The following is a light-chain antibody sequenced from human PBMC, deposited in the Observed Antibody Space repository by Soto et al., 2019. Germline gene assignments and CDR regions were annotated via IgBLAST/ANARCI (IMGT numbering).Light chain of an antibody. Sequence: EIVLTQSPGTLSLSPGERATLSCRASQSVSSNYLAWYQQKRGQAPRLLIYGASSRATGIPTRFSGSGSGTDSTLNISRLEPEDYAVYDCQQYDTSPRTLGQGTKVEIQ. CDR1: QSVSSNY. J-gene: IGKJ1*01. CDR3: QQYDTSPRT. V-gene: IGKV3-20*01. CDR2: GAS.